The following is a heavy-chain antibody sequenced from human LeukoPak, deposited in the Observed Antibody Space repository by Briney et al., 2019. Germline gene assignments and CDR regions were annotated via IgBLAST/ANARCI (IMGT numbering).Heavy chain of an antibody. J-gene: IGHJ6*03. CDR2: INPSGGST. CDR1: GYTFTSYY. Sequence: ASVKVSCKAPGYTFTSYYMHWVRQAPGQGLEWMGVINPSGGSTNYAQNAQKFQGRVTMTLDTSTSTVYMELSSLRSEDTAVYYCARDPGYYDSSSYYYYYYYMDVWGKGTTVTISS. V-gene: IGHV1-46*01. D-gene: IGHD3-22*01. CDR3: ARDPGYYDSSSYYYYYYYMDV.